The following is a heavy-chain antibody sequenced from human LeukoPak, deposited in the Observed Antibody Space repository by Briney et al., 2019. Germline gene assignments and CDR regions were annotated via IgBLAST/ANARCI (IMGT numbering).Heavy chain of an antibody. J-gene: IGHJ4*02. D-gene: IGHD6-19*01. CDR1: GGSISSSSYY. CDR2: IYYSGST. Sequence: PSETLSLTCTVSGGSISSSSYYWGWIRQPPGKGLEWIGSIYYSGSTYYNPSLKSRVTISVDTSKNQFSLKLSSVTAADTAVYYCARAGTVAHHLFDYWGQGTLVTVSS. CDR3: ARAGTVAHHLFDY. V-gene: IGHV4-39*07.